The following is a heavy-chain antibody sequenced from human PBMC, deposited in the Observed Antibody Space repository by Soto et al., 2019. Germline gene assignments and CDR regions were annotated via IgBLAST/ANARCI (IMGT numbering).Heavy chain of an antibody. V-gene: IGHV3-23*01. CDR2: ISGGGGNT. Sequence: EVQLLESGGGLVQPGGSLRLSCAASGFTFSNYAMSWVRQAPGKGPQWVSSISGGGGNTYYADSVKGRFTISRDNSRDTLYLPLTNLTAEEGAVDYCAKVGLEYRCYDRTWGQGILVTVSS. J-gene: IGHJ4*02. CDR1: GFTFSNYA. CDR3: AKVGLEYRCYDRT. D-gene: IGHD5-12*01.